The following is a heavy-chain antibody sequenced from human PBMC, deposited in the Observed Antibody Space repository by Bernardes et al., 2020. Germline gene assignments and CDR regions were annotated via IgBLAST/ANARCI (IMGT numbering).Heavy chain of an antibody. J-gene: IGHJ4*02. Sequence: SETLSLTCTVSGGSISSYYWSWIRQPPGKGLEWIGYIYYSGSTNYNPSLKSRVTISVDTSKNQFSLKLISVPAADTAVYYCARDGGYCSGGSCYPFWGQGTLVTVSS. CDR3: ARDGGYCSGGSCYPF. CDR2: IYYSGST. D-gene: IGHD2-15*01. CDR1: GGSISSYY. V-gene: IGHV4-59*01.